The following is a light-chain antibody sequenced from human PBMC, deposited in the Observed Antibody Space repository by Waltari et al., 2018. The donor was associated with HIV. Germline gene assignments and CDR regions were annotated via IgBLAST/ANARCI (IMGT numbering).Light chain of an antibody. CDR3: QQYTNSAFT. CDR1: QSVRSNY. Sequence: DIVLTQSPGPLSLSPGERATLSCRASQSVRSNYLAWYQQKPGQAPRLLIYGASTRATGIPDRFSGSGSGTDFTLTISRLEPEDFAVYYCQQYTNSAFTFGPGTKVDIK. J-gene: IGKJ3*01. V-gene: IGKV3-20*01. CDR2: GAS.